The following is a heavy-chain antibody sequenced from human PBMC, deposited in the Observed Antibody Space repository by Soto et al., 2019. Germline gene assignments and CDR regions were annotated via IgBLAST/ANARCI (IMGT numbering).Heavy chain of an antibody. CDR2: ISYDGSNK. V-gene: IGHV3-30*18. Sequence: GGSLRLSCAASGFTFSSYGMHWVRQAPGKGLEWVAVISYDGSNKYYADSVKGRFTISRDNSKNTLYLQMNSLRAEDTAVYYCAKNGRAAADVDPWGQGTLVTVSS. CDR3: AKNGRAAADVDP. D-gene: IGHD6-13*01. J-gene: IGHJ5*02. CDR1: GFTFSSYG.